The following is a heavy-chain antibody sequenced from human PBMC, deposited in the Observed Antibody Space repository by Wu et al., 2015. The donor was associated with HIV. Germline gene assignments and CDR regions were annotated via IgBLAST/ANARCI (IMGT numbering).Heavy chain of an antibody. Sequence: QVQLVQSGAEVKKPGASVKVSCKASGYTFTAFYVHWVRQAPGQGLEWMGRINANSGETKFSQKFQGRVIMARDTSISTAYMEVRSLRSDDTAVYYCARGRHMVRGVIIDFYYYGMDVWGQGTTVTVSS. CDR3: ARGRHMVRGVIIDFYYYGMDV. V-gene: IGHV1-2*06. D-gene: IGHD3-10*01. CDR2: INANSGET. CDR1: GYTFTAFY. J-gene: IGHJ6*02.